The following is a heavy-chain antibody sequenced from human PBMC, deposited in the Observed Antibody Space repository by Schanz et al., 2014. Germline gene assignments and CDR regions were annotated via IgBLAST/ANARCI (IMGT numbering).Heavy chain of an antibody. Sequence: QVQLVQSGAEVKKPGSSVKVSCKASGGTLQSYTFSWVRQAPGQGLEWMGRFVPRLRVALYAQNFRGRVTITADSSTNTAYLEVSSLRFEDTAMYYCARDNLVSSSWYNYYGMDVWGQGTTVTVSS. CDR1: GGTLQSYT. D-gene: IGHD6-13*01. CDR3: ARDNLVSSSWYNYYGMDV. V-gene: IGHV1-69*04. J-gene: IGHJ6*02. CDR2: FVPRLRVA.